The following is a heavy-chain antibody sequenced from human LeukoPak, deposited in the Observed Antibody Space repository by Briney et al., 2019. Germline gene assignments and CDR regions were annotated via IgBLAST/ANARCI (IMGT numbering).Heavy chain of an antibody. D-gene: IGHD3-22*01. CDR3: AKGEAMYYYDSSGYY. CDR1: GFTFSSYG. CDR2: ISYDGSNK. J-gene: IGHJ4*02. Sequence: PGGSLRLSCAASGFTFSSYGMHWVRQAPGKGLEWVAVISYDGSNKYYADSVKGRFTISRDNSKNTLNLQMNSLRAEDTAVYYCAKGEAMYYYDSSGYYWGQGTLVTVSS. V-gene: IGHV3-30*18.